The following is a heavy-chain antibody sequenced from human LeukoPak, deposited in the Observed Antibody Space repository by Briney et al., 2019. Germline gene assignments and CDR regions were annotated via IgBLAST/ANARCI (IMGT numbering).Heavy chain of an antibody. V-gene: IGHV4-39*01. J-gene: IGHJ6*03. CDR3: ARHGAARPYYYYMDV. CDR1: GGSISSSSYY. D-gene: IGHD6-6*01. Sequence: SETLSLTCTVSGGSISSSSYYWGWSRQPPGKGVEWIGSIYYIGSTYYNPSLKSRVTISVDTSKNQFSLKLSSVTAADTAVYYCARHGAARPYYYYMDVWGKGTTVTVSS. CDR2: IYYIGST.